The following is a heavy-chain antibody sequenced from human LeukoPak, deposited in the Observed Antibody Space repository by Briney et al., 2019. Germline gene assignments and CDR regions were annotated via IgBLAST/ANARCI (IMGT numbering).Heavy chain of an antibody. J-gene: IGHJ3*02. CDR2: INSGSSTI. Sequence: GGSLRLSCGASEFSLRSYSMDWVRQAPGKGLEWVSHINSGSSTIYYADSVKGRFTISRDNAGNSLYLHMNSLRAEDTPVYYCARVLLERPGIDSFDMWGQGTMVTVSS. CDR1: EFSLRSYS. D-gene: IGHD1-1*01. CDR3: ARVLLERPGIDSFDM. V-gene: IGHV3-48*01.